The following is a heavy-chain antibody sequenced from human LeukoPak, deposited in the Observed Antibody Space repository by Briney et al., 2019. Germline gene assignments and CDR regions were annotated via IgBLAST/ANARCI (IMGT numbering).Heavy chain of an antibody. Sequence: GGSLRLSCAASGFTFSGYSMNWVRQAPGKGLEWVSSISSSSSYIYYADSVKGRFTISRDNAKNSLYLQMNSLRAEDTAVYYCARAPYRALRFGPIVGATLPVDYWGRGTLVTVSS. D-gene: IGHD1-26*01. CDR3: ARAPYRALRFGPIVGATLPVDY. J-gene: IGHJ4*02. CDR2: ISSSSSYI. V-gene: IGHV3-21*01. CDR1: GFTFSGYS.